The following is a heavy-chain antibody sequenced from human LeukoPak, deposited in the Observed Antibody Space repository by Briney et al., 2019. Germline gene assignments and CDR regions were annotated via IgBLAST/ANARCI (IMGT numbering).Heavy chain of an antibody. Sequence: SETLSLTCAVYGGSFSGYYWSWIRQPPGKGLEWIGESNHSGSTNYNPSLKSRVTISVDASKKQFSLKLSSVTAADTAVYYCALYDFWSGYSTYWGQGTLVTVSS. D-gene: IGHD3-3*01. CDR1: GGSFSGYY. J-gene: IGHJ4*02. CDR2: SNHSGST. V-gene: IGHV4-34*01. CDR3: ALYDFWSGYSTY.